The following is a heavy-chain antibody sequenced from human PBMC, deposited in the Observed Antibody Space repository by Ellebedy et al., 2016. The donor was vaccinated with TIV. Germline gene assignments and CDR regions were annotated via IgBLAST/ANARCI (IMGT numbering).Heavy chain of an antibody. J-gene: IGHJ2*01. V-gene: IGHV3-21*01. CDR2: ISSSSSYI. D-gene: IGHD4-17*01. CDR1: GFTFSSYS. CDR3: ARDPPYGDYDWYFDL. Sequence: PGGSLRLSCAASGFTFSSYSMNWVRQAPGKGLEWVSSISSSSSYIYYADSVKGRFTISRDNAKNSLYLQMNSLRAEDTAVYYCARDPPYGDYDWYFDLWGRGTLVTVSS.